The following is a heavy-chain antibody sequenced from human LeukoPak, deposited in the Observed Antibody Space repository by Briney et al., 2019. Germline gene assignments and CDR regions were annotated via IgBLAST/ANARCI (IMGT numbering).Heavy chain of an antibody. J-gene: IGHJ4*02. Sequence: GGSLRLSCAASGITFSRPWMSWVRQAPGKGLEWVAFIKEDRGEIYYVDSVKGRFTISRDNAENSLYLQMNSLRAEDTAVYYCARDRGGRSGLDDWGQGTLVTVSS. CDR1: GITFSRPW. CDR2: IKEDRGEI. CDR3: ARDRGGRSGLDD. V-gene: IGHV3-7*04. D-gene: IGHD2-15*01.